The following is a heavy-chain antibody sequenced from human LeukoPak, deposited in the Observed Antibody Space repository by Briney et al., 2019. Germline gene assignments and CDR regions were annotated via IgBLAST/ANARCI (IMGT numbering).Heavy chain of an antibody. V-gene: IGHV4-59*01. D-gene: IGHD5-18*01. Sequence: SETLSLTCTVSDGSISTYYWSWIRQPPGKGPEWIGYIYYSGSTNYNSSLKSRVTISVDTSKNQFSLKLSSVTAADTAVYYCARASTWIEETSMVLGYWGQGTLVTVSS. CDR1: DGSISTYY. CDR2: IYYSGST. J-gene: IGHJ4*02. CDR3: ARASTWIEETSMVLGY.